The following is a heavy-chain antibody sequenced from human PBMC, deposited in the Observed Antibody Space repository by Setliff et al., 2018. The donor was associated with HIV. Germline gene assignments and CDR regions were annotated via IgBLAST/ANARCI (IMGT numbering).Heavy chain of an antibody. D-gene: IGHD3-3*01. V-gene: IGHV3-21*04. Sequence: PGGSLRLSCAASGFTFSSYRMNWVRQAPGKGLEWVSSIISDSSYIFYTDSVKGRFTISRDNARNSVYLQMNSLRAEDTAVYYCARGAYYNFWSGYSAGGGSLGPWGQGTLVTVSS. CDR1: GFTFSSYR. CDR2: IISDSSYI. J-gene: IGHJ5*02. CDR3: ARGAYYNFWSGYSAGGGSLGP.